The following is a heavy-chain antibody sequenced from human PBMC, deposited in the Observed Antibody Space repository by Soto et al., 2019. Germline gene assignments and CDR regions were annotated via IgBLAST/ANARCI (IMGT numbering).Heavy chain of an antibody. CDR2: ISGSGGST. J-gene: IGHJ5*02. Sequence: EVLLLESGGGLVQPGGSLRLSCAASGFTFSSYAMSWVRQAPGKGLEWVSAISGSGGSTYYADSVKGRFTISTDNSMNTLYMQMNRLRAEDTAVYYCAKDEAVVRDYGDYGVAGYCWFAPWGQGTLVTVAS. CDR3: AKDEAVVRDYGDYGVAGYCWFAP. CDR1: GFTFSSYA. V-gene: IGHV3-23*01. D-gene: IGHD4-17*01.